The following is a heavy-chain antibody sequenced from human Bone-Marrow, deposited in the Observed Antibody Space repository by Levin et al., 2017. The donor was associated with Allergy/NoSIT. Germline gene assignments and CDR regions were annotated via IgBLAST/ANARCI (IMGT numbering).Heavy chain of an antibody. V-gene: IGHV3-23*01. J-gene: IGHJ5*02. CDR3: AKGLWTGYSVDWFDP. CDR2: ISGSSGSI. D-gene: IGHD3/OR15-3a*01. CDR1: GFSYSTYA. Sequence: GGSLRLSCAASGFSYSTYAMTWVRQAPGKGLEWVSAISGSSGSIYYAESVKGRFTISRDNSKNTLFLQMNSLRAEDTAVYYCAKGLWTGYSVDWFDPWGQGTLVTVSS.